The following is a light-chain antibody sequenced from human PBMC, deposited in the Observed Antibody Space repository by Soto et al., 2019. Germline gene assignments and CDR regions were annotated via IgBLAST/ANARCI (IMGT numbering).Light chain of an antibody. CDR2: GAS. J-gene: IGKJ2*01. V-gene: IGKV3-20*01. Sequence: EIVLTQSPGTLSLSPGEGATLSCRASQSVSSNHLAWYQQKPGQAPRLLIFGASSRASDIPDRFSGSGSGTDFTLTISRLEPEDFVVYYCQQYGSSPPYTFGQGTKVDTK. CDR3: QQYGSSPPYT. CDR1: QSVSSNH.